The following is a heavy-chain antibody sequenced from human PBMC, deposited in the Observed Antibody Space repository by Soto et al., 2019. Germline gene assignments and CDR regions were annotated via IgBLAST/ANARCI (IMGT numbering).Heavy chain of an antibody. CDR3: ARDLISPTYYDFWSGYYTGSFYYGMDV. CDR2: ISYDGSNK. J-gene: IGHJ6*02. CDR1: GFTFSSYA. V-gene: IGHV3-30-3*01. Sequence: PGGSLRLSCAASGFTFSSYAMHWVRQAPGKGLEWVAVISYDGSNKYYADSVKGRFTIYRDNSKNTLYLQMNSLRAEDTAVYYCARDLISPTYYDFWSGYYTGSFYYGMDVWGQGTTVTVSS. D-gene: IGHD3-3*01.